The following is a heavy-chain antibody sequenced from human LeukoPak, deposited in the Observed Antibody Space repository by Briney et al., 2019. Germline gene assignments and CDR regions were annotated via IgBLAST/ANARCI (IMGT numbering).Heavy chain of an antibody. D-gene: IGHD3-10*02. V-gene: IGHV3-53*01. CDR3: ARDRVMGNTMSGGFDI. CDR1: GFSVSSDY. J-gene: IGHJ3*02. Sequence: VGSLRLSCAASGFSVSSDYMSWVRQAPGKGLKWVSVIYSGGNTYYADSVKGRFTISRDNSKNTLYLQMNSLRAEDTAVYYCARDRVMGNTMSGGFDIWGQGTMVTVSS. CDR2: IYSGGNT.